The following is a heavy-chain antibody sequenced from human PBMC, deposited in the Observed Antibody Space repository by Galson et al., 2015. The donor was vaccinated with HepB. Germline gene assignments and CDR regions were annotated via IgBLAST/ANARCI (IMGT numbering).Heavy chain of an antibody. CDR1: GFTFANYV. CDR3: AKNSGSNWFVSHHFDS. CDR2: ISGSGGRT. D-gene: IGHD6-13*01. V-gene: IGHV3-23*01. J-gene: IGHJ4*02. Sequence: SLRLSCAASGFTFANYVMNWVRQAPGKGLEWVSSISGSGGRTYYRGSFKGRFTISRDNSKNTVYLQMKSLGADDTAVYYCAKNSGSNWFVSHHFDSWGQGTLVTVSS.